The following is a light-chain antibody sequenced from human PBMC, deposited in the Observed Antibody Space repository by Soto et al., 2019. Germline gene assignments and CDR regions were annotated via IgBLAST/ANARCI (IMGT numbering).Light chain of an antibody. CDR3: QQYNNRLT. CDR1: QSVSSSY. Sequence: EIVLTQSPGTLSFSPGERATLSCRASQSVSSSYLAWYQQKPGQAPRLLIYGASTRATGIPARFSGSGSGTEFTLTISSLQSEDFAVYYCQQYNNRLTFGGGTKVDI. J-gene: IGKJ4*01. CDR2: GAS. V-gene: IGKV3-15*01.